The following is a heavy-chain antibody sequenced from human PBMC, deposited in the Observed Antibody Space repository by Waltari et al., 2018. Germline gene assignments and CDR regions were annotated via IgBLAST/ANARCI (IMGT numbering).Heavy chain of an antibody. CDR1: GGSFSGYY. CDR3: VRLEDCSGPGGNCYSGDSFALDV. D-gene: IGHD2-8*02. Sequence: QVQLQQWGAGLLQPSETLSLTCAVYGGSFSGYYWGWIRQSPGKGLEWIGEINHAGNRNYNPSLRSRVTMLVETSRSQCSLKLSSMTAADTALYYCVRLEDCSGPGGNCYSGDSFALDVWGQGTTVTVSS. CDR2: INHAGNR. V-gene: IGHV4-34*02. J-gene: IGHJ6*02.